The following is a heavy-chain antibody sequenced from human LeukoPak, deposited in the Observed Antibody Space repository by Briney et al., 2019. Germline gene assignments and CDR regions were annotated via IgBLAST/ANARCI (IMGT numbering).Heavy chain of an antibody. CDR1: GDTFSSNSAA. V-gene: IGHV6-1*03. J-gene: IGHJ6*04. CDR3: AREQLQLERHDHYYYGIHV. D-gene: IGHD1-1*01. CDR2: TYYRSKWYT. Sequence: SQTLSLTCAISGDTFSSNSAAWNWLRQSQSIGLKWLGSTYYRSKWYTDYAVSVKSLITTNPDTSNNRFTLQLNSVTPEDTAVYCCAREQLQLERHDHYYYGIHVWRKGTTVTVPS.